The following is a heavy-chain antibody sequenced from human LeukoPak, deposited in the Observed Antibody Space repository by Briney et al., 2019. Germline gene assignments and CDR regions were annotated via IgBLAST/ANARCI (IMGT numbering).Heavy chain of an antibody. D-gene: IGHD4-17*01. CDR3: ASLSYGDYDFDY. CDR2: ISGSGGST. J-gene: IGHJ4*02. Sequence: PGGSLRLSCAASGFTFSSYAMSWVRQAPGKGLEWVSAISGSGGSTYYADSVKGRFTSSRDNSKNTLYLEMNSLRAEDTAVYYCASLSYGDYDFDYWGQGTLVTVSS. V-gene: IGHV3-23*01. CDR1: GFTFSSYA.